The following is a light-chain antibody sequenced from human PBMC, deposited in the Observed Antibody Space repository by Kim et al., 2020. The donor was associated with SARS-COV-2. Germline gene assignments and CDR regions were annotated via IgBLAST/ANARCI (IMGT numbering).Light chain of an antibody. CDR2: DVS. J-gene: IGLJ1*01. Sequence: QSVLTQPASVSGSPGQSITISCTGTSSDVGDYNYVSWYQQHPGKAPKLMIYDVSKRPSGVSNRFSGSKSGNTASLTISGLQAEDEADYYCSSYTSSSTYVFGTGTKVTVL. CDR1: SSDVGDYNY. CDR3: SSYTSSSTYV. V-gene: IGLV2-14*01.